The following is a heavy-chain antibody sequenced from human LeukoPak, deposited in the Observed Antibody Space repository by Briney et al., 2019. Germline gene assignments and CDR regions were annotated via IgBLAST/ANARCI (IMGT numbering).Heavy chain of an antibody. J-gene: IGHJ4*02. CDR3: ARDRTRTGYSSGWYHDY. CDR1: VYTFTGYY. CDR2: INPNSGGT. D-gene: IGHD6-19*01. V-gene: IGHV1-2*02. Sequence: SVKVSCKASVYTFTGYYMHWARQAPGQGLEWMGWINPNSGGTNYAQKLQGRVTMTRDTSISTAYMELSRLRSDDTAVYYCARDRTRTGYSSGWYHDYWGQGTLVTVSS.